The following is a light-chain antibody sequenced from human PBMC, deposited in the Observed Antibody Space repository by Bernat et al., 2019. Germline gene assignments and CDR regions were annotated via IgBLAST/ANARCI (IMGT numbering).Light chain of an antibody. CDR1: QGISSY. V-gene: IGKV1-13*02. J-gene: IGKJ1*01. Sequence: SVGDRVTITCRASQGISSYLNWYQQKTGKAPKLLIYYANSLASGVPSRFSGSGSGTEFTLTISSLQPEHFATYYRQQCNRNTRKFGQGNQGEIK. CDR3: QQCNRNTRK. CDR2: YAN.